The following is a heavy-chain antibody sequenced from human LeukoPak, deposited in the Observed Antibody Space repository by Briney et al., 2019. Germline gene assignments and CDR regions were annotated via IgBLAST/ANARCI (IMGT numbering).Heavy chain of an antibody. V-gene: IGHV3-30*02. CDR1: GFTFSSYG. CDR2: IRYDGSNK. CDR3: ARQGMSGYDSSPVYYYMDV. J-gene: IGHJ6*03. Sequence: GGSLRLSCAASGFTFSSYGMHWVRQAPGKGLGWVAFIRYDGSNKYYADSVKGRFTISRDNSKNTLYLQMNSLRAEDTAVYYCARQGMSGYDSSPVYYYMDVWGKGTTVSVSS. D-gene: IGHD5-12*01.